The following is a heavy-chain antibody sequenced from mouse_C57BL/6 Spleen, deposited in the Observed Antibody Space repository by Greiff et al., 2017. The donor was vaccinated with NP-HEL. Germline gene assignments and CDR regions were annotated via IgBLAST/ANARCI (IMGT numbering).Heavy chain of an antibody. J-gene: IGHJ3*01. CDR3: ARACGGYPAWFAY. D-gene: IGHD1-1*02. Sequence: QVQLKQSGPELVKPGASVKISCKASGYSFTSYYIHWVKQRPGQGLEWIGWIYPGSGNTKYNEKFKGKATLTADTSSSTAYMQLSSLTSEDSAVYYCARACGGYPAWFAYWGQGTLVTVSA. CDR2: IYPGSGNT. V-gene: IGHV1-66*01. CDR1: GYSFTSYY.